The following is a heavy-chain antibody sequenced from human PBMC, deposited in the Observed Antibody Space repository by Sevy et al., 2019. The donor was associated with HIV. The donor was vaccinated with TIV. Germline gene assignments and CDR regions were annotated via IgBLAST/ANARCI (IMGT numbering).Heavy chain of an antibody. V-gene: IGHV3-49*03. CDR3: TRVGGIAAAGTGEVY. CDR2: IRSKAYGGTT. D-gene: IGHD6-13*01. CDR1: GFTFGDYA. J-gene: IGHJ4*02. Sequence: GGSLRLSCTASGFTFGDYAMSWFRQAPGKGLEWVGFIRSKAYGGTTEYAASMKGRFTISRDDSKSIAYLQMNSLKTEDTAVYYCTRVGGIAAAGTGEVYWGQGTLVTVSS.